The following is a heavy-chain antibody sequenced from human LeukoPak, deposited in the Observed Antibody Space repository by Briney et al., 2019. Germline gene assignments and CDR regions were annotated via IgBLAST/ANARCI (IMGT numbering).Heavy chain of an antibody. J-gene: IGHJ4*02. CDR2: INHSGST. CDR1: GGSFSGYY. CDR3: ARHLSDYGGPPFDY. D-gene: IGHD4-23*01. V-gene: IGHV4-34*01. Sequence: PSETLSLTCAVYGGSFSGYYWSWIRQPPGKGLEWIGEINHSGSTNYNPSLKSRVTISVDTSKNQFSLKLSSVTAADTAVYYCARHLSDYGGPPFDYWGQGTLVTVSS.